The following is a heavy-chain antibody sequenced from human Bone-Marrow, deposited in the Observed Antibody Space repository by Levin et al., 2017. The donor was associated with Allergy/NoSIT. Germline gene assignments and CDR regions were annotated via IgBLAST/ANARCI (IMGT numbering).Heavy chain of an antibody. V-gene: IGHV3-66*02. CDR3: ARNNGWYGAGYFDY. CDR1: GFTVSSNY. Sequence: PGGSLRLSCAASGFTVSSNYMSWVRQAPGKGLEWVSVIYSGGDTFYADSVKGRFTISRDNSKNTLYLQMSSLRTEDTAVYYCARNNGWYGAGYFDYWGQGSLVTVSS. J-gene: IGHJ4*02. CDR2: IYSGGDT. D-gene: IGHD6-19*01.